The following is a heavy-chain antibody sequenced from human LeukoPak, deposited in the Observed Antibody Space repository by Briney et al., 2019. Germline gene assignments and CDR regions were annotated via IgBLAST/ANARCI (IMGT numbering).Heavy chain of an antibody. CDR2: INHSGST. V-gene: IGHV4-34*01. CDR1: SGSFSGYY. Sequence: SETLSLTCAVYSGSFSGYYWSWIRQPPGKGLEWIGEINHSGSTNYNPSLKSRVTISIDTSKNQFSLKLSSVTAADTAVYFCARPRIAGARAPLDSWGLGTLVTVSS. J-gene: IGHJ4*02. CDR3: ARPRIAGARAPLDS. D-gene: IGHD6-13*01.